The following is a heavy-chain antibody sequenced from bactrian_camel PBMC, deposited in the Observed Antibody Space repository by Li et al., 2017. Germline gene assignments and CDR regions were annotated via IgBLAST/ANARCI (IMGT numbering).Heavy chain of an antibody. D-gene: IGHD6*01. CDR2: IYAVDGST. CDR3: ATDSPSYGGSWYDVFSNY. J-gene: IGHJ4*01. CDR1: GQTNPY. V-gene: IGHV3S1*01. Sequence: VQLVESGGGSVQAGGSLRLACVASGQTNPYMGWFRQTSGGEREGVASIYAVDGSTYYADSVKGRFTISRDNAKSTLYLQMNSLKTDDTAVYYCATDSPSYGGSWYDVFSNYWGQGTQVTVS.